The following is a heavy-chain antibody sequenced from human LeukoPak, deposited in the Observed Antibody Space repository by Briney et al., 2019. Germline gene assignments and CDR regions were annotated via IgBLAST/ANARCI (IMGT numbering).Heavy chain of an antibody. D-gene: IGHD6-19*01. J-gene: IGHJ3*02. CDR2: INPNSGGT. CDR3: ARFVVAGTGDDAFDI. V-gene: IGHV1-2*02. CDR1: GYTFTGYY. Sequence: ASVKVSCKASGYTFTGYYMHWVRQAPGQGLEWMGWINPNSGGTNYAQKFQGRVTMTRDTSISTAYMELSRLRSDDTAVYYCARFVVAGTGDDAFDIWGQGTMVTVSS.